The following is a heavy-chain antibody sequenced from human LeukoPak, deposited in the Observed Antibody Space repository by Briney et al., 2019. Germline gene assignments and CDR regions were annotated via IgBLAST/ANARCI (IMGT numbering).Heavy chain of an antibody. Sequence: SETLSFTCTVSGGSISRYYWSWIRRPPGKGLEWIGYIDDSGNTNYNPSLKSQVTISVDKSKNQFSLKLSFVTAADTAMHYCARSDYHNSGSHTVFDAFDIWGQGTRVTVSS. CDR1: GGSISRYY. D-gene: IGHD3-10*01. CDR3: ARSDYHNSGSHTVFDAFDI. CDR2: IDDSGNT. V-gene: IGHV4-59*01. J-gene: IGHJ3*02.